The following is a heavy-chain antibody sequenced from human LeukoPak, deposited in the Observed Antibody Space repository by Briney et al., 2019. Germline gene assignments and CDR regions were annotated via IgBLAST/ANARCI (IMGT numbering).Heavy chain of an antibody. Sequence: PSETLSLTCTVSGGSTSSYYWSWIRQPAGKGLEWIGRIYTSGSTNYNPSLKSRVTMSVDTSKNQFSLKLSSVTAADTAVYYCARDAGTSKYQLPYYYYGMDVWGQGTTVTVSS. CDR2: IYTSGST. CDR3: ARDAGTSKYQLPYYYYGMDV. D-gene: IGHD2-2*01. CDR1: GGSTSSYY. J-gene: IGHJ6*02. V-gene: IGHV4-4*07.